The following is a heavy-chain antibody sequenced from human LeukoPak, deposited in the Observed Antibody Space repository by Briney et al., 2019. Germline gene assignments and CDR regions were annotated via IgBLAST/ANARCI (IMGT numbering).Heavy chain of an antibody. CDR1: GFTFDDYA. V-gene: IGHV3-43*02. CDR2: SSGDGGST. CDR3: AKAPAGYSSGWYWIDY. J-gene: IGHJ4*02. Sequence: GGSLRLSXAASGFTFDDYAMHWVCQAPGKGLEWVSLSSGDGGSTYYADSVQGRFTISRDNSKKPLYLQMTSPRTEDTALYYCAKAPAGYSSGWYWIDYWGQGTLVTVSS. D-gene: IGHD6-19*01.